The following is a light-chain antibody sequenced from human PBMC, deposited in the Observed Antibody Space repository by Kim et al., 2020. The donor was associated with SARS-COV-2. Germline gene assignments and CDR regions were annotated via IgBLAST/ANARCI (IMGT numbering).Light chain of an antibody. Sequence: VHPGQTASITCSGDKLGDKYACWYQQKPGQSPVLVIYQDSKRPSGIPERFSGSNSGNTATLTISGTQAMDEADYYCQAWDSSTGVFGGGTQLTVL. J-gene: IGLJ2*01. CDR3: QAWDSSTGV. V-gene: IGLV3-1*01. CDR1: KLGDKY. CDR2: QDS.